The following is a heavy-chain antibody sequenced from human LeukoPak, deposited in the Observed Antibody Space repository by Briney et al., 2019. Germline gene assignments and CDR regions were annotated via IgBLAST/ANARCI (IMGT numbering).Heavy chain of an antibody. CDR1: GGSISSSNW. CDR3: ARAFGEGGDYPTAVDY. J-gene: IGHJ4*02. D-gene: IGHD3-10*01. CDR2: IYHSGST. V-gene: IGHV4-4*02. Sequence: SGTLSLTCAVSGGSISSSNWWSWVRQPPGKGLEWIGEIYHSGSTNYNPSLKSRVTISVDKSKNQFSLKLNSVTAADTAVYYCARAFGEGGDYPTAVDYWGQGTLVTVSS.